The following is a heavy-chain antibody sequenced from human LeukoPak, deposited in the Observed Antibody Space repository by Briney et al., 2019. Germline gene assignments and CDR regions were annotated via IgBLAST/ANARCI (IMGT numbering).Heavy chain of an antibody. CDR1: GYTLTSYG. CDR2: ISAYNGNT. Sequence: ASVKVSCKASGYTLTSYGISWVRQAPGQGLEWMSWISAYNGNTNYAQKLQGRVTMTTDTSTSTAYMELRSLRSDDTAVYYCARLPHYDILTGYYISGFDYWGQGTLVTVSS. D-gene: IGHD3-9*01. J-gene: IGHJ4*02. V-gene: IGHV1-18*04. CDR3: ARLPHYDILTGYYISGFDY.